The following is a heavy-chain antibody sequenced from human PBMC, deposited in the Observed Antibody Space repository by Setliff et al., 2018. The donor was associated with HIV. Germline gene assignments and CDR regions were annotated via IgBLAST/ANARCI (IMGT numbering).Heavy chain of an antibody. CDR3: ARHPPYCSGGSCYRGRGYYFDY. CDR1: GGSISRYY. Sequence: SETLSLTCTVSGGSISRYYWSWIRQPAGKGLEWIGRIYPSGNTNYNPSLKSRLTMSIDTYKNQFSLKLSSVTAADTAVYYCARHPPYCSGGSCYRGRGYYFDYWGQGTLVTVSS. J-gene: IGHJ4*02. CDR2: IYPSGNT. V-gene: IGHV4-4*07. D-gene: IGHD2-15*01.